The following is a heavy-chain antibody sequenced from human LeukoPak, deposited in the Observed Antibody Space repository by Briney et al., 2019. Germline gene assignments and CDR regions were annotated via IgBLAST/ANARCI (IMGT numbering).Heavy chain of an antibody. CDR3: ARDQYSSYLYYFDY. CDR2: IWYDGSNK. V-gene: IGHV3-33*01. Sequence: GGSLRLSCAASGFTFSSFGMHWVRQAPGKGLEWVAVIWYDGSNKYYADSVKGRFTISRDNSKNTLYLQMNSLRAEDTAVYYCARDQYSSYLYYFDYWGQGTLVTVSS. D-gene: IGHD3-22*01. J-gene: IGHJ4*02. CDR1: GFTFSSFG.